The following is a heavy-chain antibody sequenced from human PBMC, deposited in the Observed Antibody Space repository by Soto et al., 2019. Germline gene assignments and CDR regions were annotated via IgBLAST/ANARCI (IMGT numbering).Heavy chain of an antibody. Sequence: SETLSLTCAVSGGSVSVDSYYWACIRQPPGKGLEWIATIHYRGNTYYATSLKSRVTISIDTSKNQFSLMLASVTATDTAFYYCARLATTVSTPNYWGQGTLVTVSS. CDR2: IHYRGNT. J-gene: IGHJ4*02. CDR3: ARLATTVSTPNY. CDR1: GGSVSVDSYY. V-gene: IGHV4-39*01. D-gene: IGHD4-17*01.